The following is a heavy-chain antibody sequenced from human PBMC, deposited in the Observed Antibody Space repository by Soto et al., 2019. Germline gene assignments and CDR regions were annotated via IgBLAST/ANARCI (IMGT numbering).Heavy chain of an antibody. CDR1: GYTFTSCG. V-gene: IGHV1-18*01. Sequence: ASVKVSCKASGYTFTSCGISCVRQAPGQGLEWMGWISAYNGNTNYAQKLQGRVTMTTDTSTSTAYMELRSLRSDDTAVYYCARAAVVVAATLPDYWGQGTLVTVSS. CDR3: ARAAVVVAATLPDY. CDR2: ISAYNGNT. D-gene: IGHD2-15*01. J-gene: IGHJ4*02.